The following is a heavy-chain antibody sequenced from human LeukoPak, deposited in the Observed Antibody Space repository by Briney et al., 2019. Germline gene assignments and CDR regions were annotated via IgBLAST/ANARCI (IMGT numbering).Heavy chain of an antibody. CDR1: GYTFTSYD. V-gene: IGHV1-8*01. D-gene: IGHD5-18*01. J-gene: IGHJ6*03. CDR2: MNPNSGNT. CDR3: AVGLGYSYGYGFYYYYMDV. Sequence: ASVKVSCKASGYTFTSYDINWVRQATGQGLEWMGWMNPNSGNTGYAQKFQGRVTMTRNTSISTAYMELGSLGSEDTAVYYCAVGLGYSYGYGFYYYYMDVWGKGTTVTISS.